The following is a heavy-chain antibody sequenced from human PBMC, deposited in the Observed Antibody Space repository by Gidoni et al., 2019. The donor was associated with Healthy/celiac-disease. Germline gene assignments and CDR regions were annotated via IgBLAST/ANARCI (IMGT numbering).Heavy chain of an antibody. Sequence: GPGLVKPSESLSLTCTVSGGSISSYYWSWIRQPPGKGLEWIGYIYYSGSTNYNPSLKSRVTISVDTSKNQFSLKLSSVTAADTAVYYCARAPYDSSGYYTEGGAFDIWGQGTMVTVSS. D-gene: IGHD3-22*01. CDR2: IYYSGST. CDR3: ARAPYDSSGYYTEGGAFDI. CDR1: GGSISSYY. V-gene: IGHV4-59*01. J-gene: IGHJ3*02.